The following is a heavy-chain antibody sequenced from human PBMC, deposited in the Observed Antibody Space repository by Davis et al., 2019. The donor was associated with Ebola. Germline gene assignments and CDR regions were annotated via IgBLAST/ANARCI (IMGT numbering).Heavy chain of an antibody. Sequence: GGSLRLSCTDSVITFSSYAMTWVRQAPGKGLEWVSAISGSGGSTYYADSVKGRFTISRDNSKKTLYLQMNSLRAEDTAVYYCALYVFWSGFRGYFQRWGQGVLVTVSS. D-gene: IGHD3-3*01. V-gene: IGHV3-23*01. CDR3: ALYVFWSGFRGYFQR. CDR1: VITFSSYA. J-gene: IGHJ1*01. CDR2: ISGSGGST.